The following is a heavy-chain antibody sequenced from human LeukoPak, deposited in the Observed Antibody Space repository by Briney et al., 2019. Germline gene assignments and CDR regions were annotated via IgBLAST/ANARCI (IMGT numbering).Heavy chain of an antibody. Sequence: SETLSLTCAVYGGSFSGYYWSWIRQPPGKGLEWIGEINHSESTNYNPSLKSRVTISVDTSKNQFSLKLSSVTAADTAVYYCARENTMVRGVPYYYYMDVWGKGTTVTISS. D-gene: IGHD3-10*01. CDR2: INHSEST. CDR3: ARENTMVRGVPYYYYMDV. V-gene: IGHV4-34*01. J-gene: IGHJ6*03. CDR1: GGSFSGYY.